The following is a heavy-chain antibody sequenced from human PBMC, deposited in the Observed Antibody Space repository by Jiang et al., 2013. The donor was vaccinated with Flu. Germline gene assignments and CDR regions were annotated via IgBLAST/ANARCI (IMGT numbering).Heavy chain of an antibody. Sequence: LLKPSETLSLTCAVYGGSFSGYYWSWIRQPPGKGLEWIGEINHSGSTNYNPSLKSRVTISVDTSKNQFSLKLSSVTAADTAVYYCASHKGDYVRNWYFDLWGRGTLVTVSS. CDR3: ASHKGDYVRNWYFDL. D-gene: IGHD4-17*01. V-gene: IGHV4-34*01. J-gene: IGHJ2*01. CDR1: GGSFSGYY. CDR2: INHSGST.